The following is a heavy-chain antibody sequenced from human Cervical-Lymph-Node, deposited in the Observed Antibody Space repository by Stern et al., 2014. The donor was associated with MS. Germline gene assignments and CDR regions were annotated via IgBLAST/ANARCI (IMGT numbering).Heavy chain of an antibody. CDR3: AKPAVARYFDY. CDR1: GFTFGSHT. J-gene: IGHJ4*02. CDR2: ISYDGSNQ. Sequence: MQLVESGGGVVQPGRSLRLSCAASGFTFGSHTMNWVRQAPGKGLDWGAVISYDGSNQHSADSVKGRFTISRDDSNNTLYLQMNSLRAEDTAVYYCAKPAVARYFDYWGQGTQVTVSS. V-gene: IGHV3-30-3*02. D-gene: IGHD6-19*01.